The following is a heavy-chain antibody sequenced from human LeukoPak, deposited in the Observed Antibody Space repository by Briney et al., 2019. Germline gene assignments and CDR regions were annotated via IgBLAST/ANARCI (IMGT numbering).Heavy chain of an antibody. CDR3: ARGPRYYDILTGYYDYYYYYYMDV. Sequence: ASVEVSCKASGYTFTSYDINWVRQATGQGLEWMGWMNPNSGNTGYAQKFQGRVTITRNTSISTAYMELSSLRSEDTAVYYCARGPRYYDILTGYYDYYYYYYMDVWGKGTTVTVSS. CDR1: GYTFTSYD. D-gene: IGHD3-9*01. CDR2: MNPNSGNT. V-gene: IGHV1-8*03. J-gene: IGHJ6*03.